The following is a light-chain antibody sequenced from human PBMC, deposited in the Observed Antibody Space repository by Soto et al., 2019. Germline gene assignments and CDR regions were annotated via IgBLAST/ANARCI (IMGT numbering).Light chain of an antibody. J-gene: IGKJ4*01. CDR3: QQYNNWPLT. CDR2: EAS. CDR1: RSVSSN. Sequence: EIVMTHSPATLSVSPGERATLSFRASRSVSSNLAWYQHKPGQAPRLLIYEASTRATGIPARFSGSGSGTEFTLTIGSLQSEDFAVYYCQQYNNWPLTFGGGTKVDIK. V-gene: IGKV3-15*01.